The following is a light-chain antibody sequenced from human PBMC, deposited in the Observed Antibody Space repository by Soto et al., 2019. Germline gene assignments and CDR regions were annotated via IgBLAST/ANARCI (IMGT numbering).Light chain of an antibody. CDR2: AAS. V-gene: IGKV1-39*01. Sequence: DIQMTQSPSSLSASVGDRVTITCRASQSISSYLNWYQQKPGKAPKLLIYAASSLQSGVPSRFIGSGSGTDFTLTISSLQPEDFATYYCQQSYSTLVFGQGTKVEIK. J-gene: IGKJ1*01. CDR3: QQSYSTLV. CDR1: QSISSY.